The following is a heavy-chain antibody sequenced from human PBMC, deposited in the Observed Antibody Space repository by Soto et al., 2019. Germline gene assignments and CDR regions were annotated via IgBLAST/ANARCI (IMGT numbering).Heavy chain of an antibody. J-gene: IGHJ4*02. Sequence: ASVKVSCKASGYTFTDYYMHWVRQAPGQGLEWMGWINPNSGGTNYAQKFQGWVTMTRDTSISTAYMELSRLRSDDTAVYYCARQDGYSYGYYFVYWGQGTLVTVPQ. CDR1: GYTFTDYY. CDR3: ARQDGYSYGYYFVY. V-gene: IGHV1-2*04. D-gene: IGHD5-18*01. CDR2: INPNSGGT.